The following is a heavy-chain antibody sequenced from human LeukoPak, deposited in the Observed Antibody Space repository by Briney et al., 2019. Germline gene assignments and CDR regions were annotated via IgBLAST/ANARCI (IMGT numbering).Heavy chain of an antibody. V-gene: IGHV3-66*01. D-gene: IGHD3-9*01. Sequence: GGSLRLFCAASEFSVGSNYMTWVRQAPGKGLEWVSLIYSGGSTYYADSVKGRFTISRDNSKNTLYLQMNSLRAEDTAVYYCAKDQYDILTGYYNGEFDYWGQGTLVTVSS. CDR1: EFSVGSNY. CDR3: AKDQYDILTGYYNGEFDY. J-gene: IGHJ4*02. CDR2: IYSGGST.